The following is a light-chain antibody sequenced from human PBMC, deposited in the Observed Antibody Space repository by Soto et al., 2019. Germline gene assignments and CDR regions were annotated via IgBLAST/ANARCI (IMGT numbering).Light chain of an antibody. CDR3: SAWDDNIYGPV. Sequence: QSVLTQPPSASGTPGQRVAISCSGGSSAIGSNPVNWYLHLPGAAPKLLIYRDNQRPSGVPDRFSGSKSGTSASLTISGLQSADEADYFCSAWDDNIYGPVFGGGTKLTVL. V-gene: IGLV1-44*01. CDR1: SSAIGSNP. CDR2: RDN. J-gene: IGLJ2*01.